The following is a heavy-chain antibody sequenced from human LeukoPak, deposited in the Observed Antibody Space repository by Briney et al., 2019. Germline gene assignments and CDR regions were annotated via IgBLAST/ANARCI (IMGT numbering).Heavy chain of an antibody. CDR2: INHSGST. V-gene: IGHV4-34*01. CDR1: GGSFSGYY. D-gene: IGHD6-13*01. J-gene: IGHJ4*02. CDR3: AARHRIAAAGTRSFDY. Sequence: SETLSLTCAVYGGSFSGYYWSWIRQPPGKGLEWIGEINHSGSTNYNPSLKSRVTISVDTSKNQFSLKLSSVTAADTAVYYCAARHRIAAAGTRSFDYWGQGTPVTVSS.